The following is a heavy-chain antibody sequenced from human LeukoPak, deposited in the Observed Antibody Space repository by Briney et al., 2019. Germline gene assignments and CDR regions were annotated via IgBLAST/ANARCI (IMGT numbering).Heavy chain of an antibody. CDR2: ISGSGGST. Sequence: GGSLRLSCAASGFTFNSFAMSWVRQAPGKGLEWVSVISGSGGSTYYADSVKGRFTISRDNSKNTLYLQLNSLRAEDTAVYYCANESPFLDYWGQGTLVTVSS. J-gene: IGHJ4*02. CDR3: ANESPFLDY. CDR1: GFTFNSFA. V-gene: IGHV3-23*01.